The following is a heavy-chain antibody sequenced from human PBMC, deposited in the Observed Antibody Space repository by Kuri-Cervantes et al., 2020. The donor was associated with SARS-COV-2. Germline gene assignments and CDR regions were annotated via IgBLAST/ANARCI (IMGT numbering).Heavy chain of an antibody. Sequence: KVSCKGSGYSFTSYWIGWVRQMPGKGLEWMGIIYPGDSDTRYSPSFQGQVTISADKSIGTAYLQWSSLKASDTAMYYCARRLAAAGTIDYWGQGTLVTVSS. D-gene: IGHD6-13*01. J-gene: IGHJ4*02. V-gene: IGHV5-51*01. CDR3: ARRLAAAGTIDY. CDR2: IYPGDSDT. CDR1: GYSFTSYW.